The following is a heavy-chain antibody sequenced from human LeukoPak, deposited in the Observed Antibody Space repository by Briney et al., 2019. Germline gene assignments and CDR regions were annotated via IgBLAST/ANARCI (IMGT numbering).Heavy chain of an antibody. CDR3: AKNRRVEATPVDY. J-gene: IGHJ4*02. Sequence: PGASLRLSCEASGFKFGTYAMTWVRQAPGKGLEWVSTLSGTGGSTYYADFVKGRFTISRDNSENTLFLQMNSLKAEDTAIYYCAKNRRVEATPVDYWGQGTLVTVSS. D-gene: IGHD2-15*01. V-gene: IGHV3-23*01. CDR2: LSGTGGST. CDR1: GFKFGTYA.